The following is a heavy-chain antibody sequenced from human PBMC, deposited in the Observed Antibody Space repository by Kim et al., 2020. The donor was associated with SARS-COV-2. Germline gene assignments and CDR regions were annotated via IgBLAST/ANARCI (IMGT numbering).Heavy chain of an antibody. CDR3: AKDPGPGVGAIAY. CDR2: ITWDGGHK. D-gene: IGHD3-16*01. V-gene: IGHV3-9*01. CDR1: GFTFSDYA. Sequence: GGSLRLSCTTSGFTFSDYAMHWVRQSPGKGLEWVSGITWDGGHKEYADYVRGRFSISRDNAKNSLYLQMSSLRLEDTALYYCAKDPGPGVGAIAYSGQG. J-gene: IGHJ4*02.